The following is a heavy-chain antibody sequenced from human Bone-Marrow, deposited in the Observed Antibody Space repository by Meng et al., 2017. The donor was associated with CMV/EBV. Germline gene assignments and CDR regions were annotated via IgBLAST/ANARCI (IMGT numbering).Heavy chain of an antibody. Sequence: GGSLRLSCAASGFTFSSYAMSWVRQAPGKGLEWVSYISSSGTTTYYADSVKGRFTISRDNAKNSLYVQMNSLRVEDTAVYYCARDVSSRWFPMDVWATGPRSPSP. V-gene: IGHV3-48*01. J-gene: IGHJ6*02. CDR1: GFTFSSYA. CDR2: ISSSGTTT. CDR3: ARDVSSRWFPMDV. D-gene: IGHD6-13*01.